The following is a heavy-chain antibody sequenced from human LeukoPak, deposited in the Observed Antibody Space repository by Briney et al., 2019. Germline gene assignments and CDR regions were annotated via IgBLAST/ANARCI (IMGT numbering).Heavy chain of an antibody. CDR2: INQDGSVK. CDR1: GFPLSSYW. V-gene: IGHV3-7*01. D-gene: IGHD6-6*01. CDR3: ARIGYSSSSNDY. J-gene: IGHJ4*02. Sequence: GGSLRLSCAASGFPLSSYWMAWVRQAPGKGLEWVANINQDGSVKYYADSVKGRFTISRDNAKNSVYLQINSLGVEDTAVYYCARIGYSSSSNDYWGQGTLVTVSS.